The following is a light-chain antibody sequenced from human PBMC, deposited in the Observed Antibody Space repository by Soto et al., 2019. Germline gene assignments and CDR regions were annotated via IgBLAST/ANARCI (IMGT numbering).Light chain of an antibody. J-gene: IGLJ1*01. CDR1: SNDVGKYNL. CDR2: DVT. CDR3: CSYAGATTFYV. Sequence: QSGLTQPASVSGSPGQSITSSCTGTSNDVGKYNLVSWYQHHPGKAPKLIIYDVTQWPSGASNRFSGSKSGNTASLTIFGLQADDEADYYCCSYAGATTFYVFGTGTKVTVL. V-gene: IGLV2-23*02.